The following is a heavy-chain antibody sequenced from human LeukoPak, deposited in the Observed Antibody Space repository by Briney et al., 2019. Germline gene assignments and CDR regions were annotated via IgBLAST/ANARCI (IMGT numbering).Heavy chain of an antibody. Sequence: GGSLRLSCAASGFTFSSYSTNWVRQAPGKGLEWVSYISSSSSTIYYADSVKGRFTISRDNAKNSLYLQMNSLRAEDTAVYYCARGDYYDSSGYPHWGQGTLVTVSS. D-gene: IGHD3-22*01. CDR1: GFTFSSYS. J-gene: IGHJ4*02. V-gene: IGHV3-48*04. CDR2: ISSSSSTI. CDR3: ARGDYYDSSGYPH.